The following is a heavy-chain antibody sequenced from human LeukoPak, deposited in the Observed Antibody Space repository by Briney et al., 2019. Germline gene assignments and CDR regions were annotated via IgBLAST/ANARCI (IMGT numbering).Heavy chain of an antibody. D-gene: IGHD2-2*01. V-gene: IGHV3-15*01. Sequence: ARSLRLSCPASAFTFSSAWMSWDRQAPGEGREWVGHIKKKTNGETTDYAAPETARLIIPRDDSKHTLYLQMNSPRTEDTAVYYCARGFCSSTNCYQGPFDFWGQGTLVTVSS. CDR3: ARGFCSSTNCYQGPFDF. CDR1: AFTFSSAW. CDR2: IKKKTNGETT. J-gene: IGHJ4*02.